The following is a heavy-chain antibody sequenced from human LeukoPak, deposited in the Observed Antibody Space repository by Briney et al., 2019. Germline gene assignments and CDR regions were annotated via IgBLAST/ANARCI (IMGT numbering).Heavy chain of an antibody. J-gene: IGHJ4*02. Sequence: ASETLSLTCTVSGGSISSSSYYWGWIRQPPGKGLEWIGSIYYSGSTYYNPSLKSRVTISVDTSKNQFSLKLSSVTAADTAVYYCARGRAFFDWGQGTLVTVSS. CDR3: ARGRAFFD. CDR2: IYYSGST. D-gene: IGHD3-3*02. V-gene: IGHV4-39*07. CDR1: GGSISSSSYY.